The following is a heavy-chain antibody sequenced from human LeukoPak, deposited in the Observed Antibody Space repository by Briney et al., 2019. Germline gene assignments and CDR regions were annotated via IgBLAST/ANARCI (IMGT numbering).Heavy chain of an antibody. CDR1: GDSINSLDL. J-gene: IGHJ4*02. Sequence: SETLSLTCTVSGDSINSLDLWSWVRQPPGKGLEWIGEMYLSGTTHSNPSVKSRVTISMDKSKNQFFLNLSSVTAADTAVYYCAGLVGRYSSGLYYYYFDYWGQGTLVTVSS. CDR2: MYLSGTT. V-gene: IGHV4-4*02. CDR3: AGLVGRYSSGLYYYYFDY. D-gene: IGHD3-22*01.